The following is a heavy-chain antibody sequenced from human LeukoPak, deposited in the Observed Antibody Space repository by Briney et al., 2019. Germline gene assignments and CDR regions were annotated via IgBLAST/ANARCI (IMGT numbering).Heavy chain of an antibody. CDR1: GDSINSLDL. J-gene: IGHJ4*02. Sequence: SETLSLTCTVSGDSINSLDLWSWVRQPPGKGLEWIGEMYLSGTTHSNPSVKSRVTISMDKSKNQFFLNLSSVTAADTAVYYCAGLVGRYSSGLYYYYFDYWGQGTLVTVSS. CDR2: MYLSGTT. V-gene: IGHV4-4*02. CDR3: AGLVGRYSSGLYYYYFDY. D-gene: IGHD3-22*01.